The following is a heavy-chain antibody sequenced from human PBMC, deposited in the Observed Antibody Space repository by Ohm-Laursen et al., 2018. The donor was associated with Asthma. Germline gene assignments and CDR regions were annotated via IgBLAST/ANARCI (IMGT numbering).Heavy chain of an antibody. V-gene: IGHV3-23*01. D-gene: IGHD3-22*01. J-gene: IGHJ4*02. CDR1: GFTFSSYA. CDR2: ISGSGGST. CDR3: AKDLFKVKSYYDDSSGYSGGDY. Sequence: SLRLSCAASGFTFSSYAMSWVRQAPGKGLEWVSAISGSGGSTYYADSVKGRFTISRDNSKNTLYLQMNSLRAEDTAVYYCAKDLFKVKSYYDDSSGYSGGDYWGQGTLVTVSS.